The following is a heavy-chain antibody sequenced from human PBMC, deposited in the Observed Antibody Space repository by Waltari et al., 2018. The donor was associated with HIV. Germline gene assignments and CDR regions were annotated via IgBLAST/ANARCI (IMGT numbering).Heavy chain of an antibody. CDR1: GVSISSRHW. J-gene: IGHJ6*02. V-gene: IGHV4-4*02. Sequence: QVQLQESGPGLVRPSGPLSLTCAVSGVSISSRHWWRWVRQPPGKGLEWIGEIYHSGTTHYNPSLQSRVTISVDKSRKQFSLKLTAVTAADTAMYYCARHRVGFDVSLVYGMDVWGQGTTVTVSS. D-gene: IGHD3-16*01. CDR3: ARHRVGFDVSLVYGMDV. CDR2: IYHSGTT.